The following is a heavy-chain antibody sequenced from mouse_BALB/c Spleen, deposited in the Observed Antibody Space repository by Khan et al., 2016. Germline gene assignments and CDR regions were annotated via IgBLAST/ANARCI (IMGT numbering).Heavy chain of an antibody. CDR1: GYSITSDYA. V-gene: IGHV3-2*02. D-gene: IGHD2-10*02. J-gene: IGHJ3*01. CDR3: ARAGYGNPFAY. CDR2: ISYSGST. Sequence: EVQLQESGPGLVKPSQSLSLTCTVTGYSITSDYAWNWIRQFPGNKLEWMGYISYSGSTSYNPSLKSRISITRDTSKNQFFLQLNSVTTEDTATXYCARAGYGNPFAYWGQGTLVTVSA.